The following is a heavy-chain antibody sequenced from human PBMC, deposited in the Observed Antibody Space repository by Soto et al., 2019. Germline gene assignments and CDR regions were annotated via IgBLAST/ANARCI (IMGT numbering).Heavy chain of an antibody. D-gene: IGHD3-22*01. CDR2: ISGSGGST. Sequence: PGGSLRLSCAASGFTFSSYAMSWVRQAPGKGLEWVSAISGSGGSTYYAESVKGRFTISRDNSKNTLYLQMNSLRAEDTAVYYCAGHRAYYYDSSGYYQSFQWYYFDYWGQGTLVTVSS. V-gene: IGHV3-23*01. CDR1: GFTFSSYA. J-gene: IGHJ4*02. CDR3: AGHRAYYYDSSGYYQSFQWYYFDY.